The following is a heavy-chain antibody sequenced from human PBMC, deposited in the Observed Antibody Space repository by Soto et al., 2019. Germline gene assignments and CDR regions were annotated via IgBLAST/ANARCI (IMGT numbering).Heavy chain of an antibody. CDR3: AREGTKVLRFLEWLPRGLYYYGMDV. V-gene: IGHV1-46*01. CDR1: GYTFTNFY. J-gene: IGHJ6*02. Sequence: GASVKVSCKASGYTFTNFYIHWVRQAPGQGLEWMGGINPTVGSTTYAQRFQDRVTMTRDTSTSTVYMELSSLRSEDTAVYYCAREGTKVLRFLEWLPRGLYYYGMDVWGQGTTVTVSS. CDR2: INPTVGST. D-gene: IGHD3-3*01.